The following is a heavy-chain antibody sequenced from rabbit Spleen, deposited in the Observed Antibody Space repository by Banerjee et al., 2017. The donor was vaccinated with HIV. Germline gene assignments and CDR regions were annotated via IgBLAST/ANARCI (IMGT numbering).Heavy chain of an antibody. D-gene: IGHD8-1*01. V-gene: IGHV1S40*01. CDR3: ARDTGSSFSSYGMDL. J-gene: IGHJ6*01. CDR2: TADGSDHT. CDR1: GFDLNNYYF. Sequence: QSLEESGGDLVKPGASLTLTCAASGFDLNNYYFMFWVRQAPGKGLEWIASTADGSDHTYYASWAKGRFTITRTSSTTVTLQMTSLTVADTATYFCARDTGSSFSSYGMDLWGQGTLVTVS.